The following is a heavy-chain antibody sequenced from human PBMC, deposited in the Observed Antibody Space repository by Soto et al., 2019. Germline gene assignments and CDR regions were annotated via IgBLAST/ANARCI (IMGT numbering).Heavy chain of an antibody. CDR1: GYTFTSYY. Sequence: ASVKVSCKASGYTFTSYYMHWVRQAPGQGLEWMGIINPSGGSTSYAQKFQGRVTMTRDTSTSTVYMELSSLRSEDTAVYYCARGVQPTYYYDSSGYYYFGYWGQGTLVTSPQ. V-gene: IGHV1-46*01. J-gene: IGHJ4*02. CDR3: ARGVQPTYYYDSSGYYYFGY. D-gene: IGHD3-22*01. CDR2: INPSGGST.